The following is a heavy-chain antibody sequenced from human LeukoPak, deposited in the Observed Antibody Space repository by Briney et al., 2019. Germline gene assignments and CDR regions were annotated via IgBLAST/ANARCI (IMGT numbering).Heavy chain of an antibody. D-gene: IGHD1-14*01. CDR3: ARDNPHMYPSYYYGMDV. CDR1: GYTFTSYY. V-gene: IGHV1-46*01. Sequence: GASVQVSCKASGYTFTSYYMHWVRQAPGQGLEWMGIINPSGGSTSYAQKFQGRVTMTRDTSTSTVYMELSSLRSDDTAVYYCARDNPHMYPSYYYGMDVWGQGTTVTVSS. J-gene: IGHJ6*02. CDR2: INPSGGST.